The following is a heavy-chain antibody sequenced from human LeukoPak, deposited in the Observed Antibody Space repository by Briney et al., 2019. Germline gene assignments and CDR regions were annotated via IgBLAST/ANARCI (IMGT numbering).Heavy chain of an antibody. CDR2: ISGSGGST. D-gene: IGHD3-10*01. J-gene: IGHJ4*02. Sequence: GGSLRLSCAASGFTFSSYSMNWVRQAPGKGQEWVSAISGSGGSTYYADSVKGRFTISRDNSKNTLYLQMNSLRAEDTAVYYCAKDGTTYGSGSYYYWGQGTLVTVSS. CDR1: GFTFSSYS. V-gene: IGHV3-23*01. CDR3: AKDGTTYGSGSYYY.